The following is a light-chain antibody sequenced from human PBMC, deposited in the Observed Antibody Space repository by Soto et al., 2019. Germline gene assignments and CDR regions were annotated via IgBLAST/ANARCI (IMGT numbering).Light chain of an antibody. CDR2: EVS. CDR1: SIDFTSFNY. V-gene: IGLV2-14*01. CDR3: ASYTTNNSLVV. Sequence: QSVLTQPASVSGSPGQSITISCTGSSIDFTSFNYVFWYQHLPGRAPKLIISEVSDRPSGVSNRFSGSKSDNTASLTISGLQAEDEADYYCASYTTNNSLVVFGGGTKVTVL. J-gene: IGLJ2*01.